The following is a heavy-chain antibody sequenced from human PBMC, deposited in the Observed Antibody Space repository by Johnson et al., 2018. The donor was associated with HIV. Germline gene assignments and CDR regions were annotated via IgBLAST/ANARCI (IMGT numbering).Heavy chain of an antibody. CDR1: GFTFSSYA. J-gene: IGHJ3*02. CDR3: ARKRGYYDSSGYSDAFDI. V-gene: IGHV3-23*04. D-gene: IGHD3-22*01. CDR2: ISGSDGRT. Sequence: VQLVESGGGLVQPGGSLRLSCVASGFTFSSYAMSWVRQAPGKGLGWVSAISGSDGRTYYADSVKGRFTISRDNSKNTLYLQMNSLRAEDTAVYYCARKRGYYDSSGYSDAFDIWGQGTMVTVPS.